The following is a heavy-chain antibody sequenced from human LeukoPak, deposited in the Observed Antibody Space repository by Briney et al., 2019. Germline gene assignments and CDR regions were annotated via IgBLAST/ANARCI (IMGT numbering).Heavy chain of an antibody. D-gene: IGHD3-3*01. Sequence: SETLSLTCAVYGGSFSAYYWSWICQPPGKGLEWIGEVNHSGGTNYNPSLKSRVTISVDTSKNQFSLNLNSVTAADTAVYYCARSRQIFGVAENWFDPWGQGTLVTVSS. J-gene: IGHJ5*02. CDR1: GGSFSAYY. V-gene: IGHV4-34*01. CDR2: VNHSGGT. CDR3: ARSRQIFGVAENWFDP.